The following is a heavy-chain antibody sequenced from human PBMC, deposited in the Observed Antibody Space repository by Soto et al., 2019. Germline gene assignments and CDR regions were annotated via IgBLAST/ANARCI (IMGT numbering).Heavy chain of an antibody. Sequence: KTSETLSLTCAVSGVSISSGNWWTWVRQSPQRGLEYIGEIFHDGTANYYPSFERRVAISVDTSKNQFSLKLTSVTAADTAVYYCARDEGHCSITNCCPFAYWGQGILVTVSS. CDR3: ARDEGHCSITNCCPFAY. J-gene: IGHJ4*02. D-gene: IGHD2-2*01. V-gene: IGHV4-4*02. CDR1: GVSISSGNW. CDR2: IFHDGTA.